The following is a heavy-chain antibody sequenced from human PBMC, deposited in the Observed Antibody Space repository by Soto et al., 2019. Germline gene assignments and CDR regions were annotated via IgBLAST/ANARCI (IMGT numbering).Heavy chain of an antibody. D-gene: IGHD4-17*01. CDR1: GFSFSSYA. CDR3: AKIRWTTVVTEVLLYFDS. CDR2: ISGSGDNT. J-gene: IGHJ4*02. V-gene: IGHV3-23*01. Sequence: PGGSLRLSCAASGFSFSSYAMIWVRQAPGKGLEWVSSISGSGDNTNYADSVRGRFTISRDNSKNTLYLQMSSLRADDTAVYYCAKIRWTTVVTEVLLYFDSWGQGSLVTVSS.